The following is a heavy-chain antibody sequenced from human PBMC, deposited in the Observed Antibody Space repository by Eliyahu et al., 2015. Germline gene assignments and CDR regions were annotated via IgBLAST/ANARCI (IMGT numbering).Heavy chain of an antibody. V-gene: IGHV4-59*01. CDR3: ARDRYCSGGSCFDWYFDL. D-gene: IGHD2-15*01. CDR2: IYYSGST. Sequence: QVQLQESGPGLVKPSETLSLTCTVSGGPINSYYWSWIRQPPGKGLEWIGYIYYSGSTNYNPSLKSRVTISVDTSKNQFSLKLSSVTVADTAVYYCARDRYCSGGSCFDWYFDLWGRGTLVTVSS. J-gene: IGHJ2*01. CDR1: GGPINSYY.